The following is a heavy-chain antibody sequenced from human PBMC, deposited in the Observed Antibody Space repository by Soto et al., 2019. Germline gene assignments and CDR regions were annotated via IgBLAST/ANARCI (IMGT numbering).Heavy chain of an antibody. J-gene: IGHJ4*02. CDR1: GGSISSGGYY. CDR2: IYYSGST. D-gene: IGHD3-22*01. V-gene: IGHV4-31*03. CDR3: ARVSGYYGTYFDY. Sequence: SETLSLTCTVSGGSISSGGYYWSWIRQHPGKGLEWIGYIYYSGSTYYNPSLKSRVTISVDTSKNQFSLKLSSVTAADTAVYYCARVSGYYGTYFDYWGQGTLVTVSS.